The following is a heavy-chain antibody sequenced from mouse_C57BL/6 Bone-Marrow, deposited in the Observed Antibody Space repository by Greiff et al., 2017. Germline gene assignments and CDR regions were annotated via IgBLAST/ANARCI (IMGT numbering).Heavy chain of an antibody. V-gene: IGHV1-82*01. CDR2: IYPGDGDT. D-gene: IGHD2-5*01. CDR1: GYAFSSSW. Sequence: VQLQQSGPELVKPGASVKISCKASGYAFSSSWMNWVKQRPGKGLEWIGRIYPGDGDTNYNGKFKGKATLTADKSSSTAYMQLSSLTSEASAVYFCARSAYYSNYHYAMDYWGQGTSVTVSS. CDR3: ARSAYYSNYHYAMDY. J-gene: IGHJ4*01.